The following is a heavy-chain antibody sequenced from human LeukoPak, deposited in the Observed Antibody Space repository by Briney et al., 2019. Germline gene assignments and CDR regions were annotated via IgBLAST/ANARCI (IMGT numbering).Heavy chain of an antibody. CDR2: IYYSGST. CDR1: GGSISSSSSYY. D-gene: IGHD3-22*01. Sequence: SETLSLTCTVSGGSISSSSSYYWGWIRQPPGKGLEWIGSIYYSGSTYYNPSLKSRVTISVDTSKNQFSLKLSSVTAADTAVYYCATHTNNYYDSSGYSDYWGQGTLVTVSS. CDR3: ATHTNNYYDSSGYSDY. V-gene: IGHV4-39*01. J-gene: IGHJ4*02.